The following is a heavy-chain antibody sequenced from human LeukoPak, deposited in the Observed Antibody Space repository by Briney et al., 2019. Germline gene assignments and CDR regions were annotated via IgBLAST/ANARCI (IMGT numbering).Heavy chain of an antibody. CDR3: ARRGGYNLFWFDP. D-gene: IGHD5-24*01. J-gene: IGHJ5*02. Sequence: PSETLSLTCAVYGGSFSGYYWSWIRQPPGKGLEWIGEINHSGSTSYNPSLKSRVTISVDTSKNRFSLKLSSVTAADTAVYYCARRGGYNLFWFDPWGQGTLVTVSS. CDR1: GGSFSGYY. V-gene: IGHV4-34*01. CDR2: INHSGST.